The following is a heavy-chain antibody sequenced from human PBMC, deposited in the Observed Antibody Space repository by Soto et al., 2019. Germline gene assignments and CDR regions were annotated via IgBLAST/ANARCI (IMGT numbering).Heavy chain of an antibody. CDR2: VWNDGINK. Sequence: QGQLVESGGGVVRPGGSLRLSCAASGFIFSAYGIHWVRQAPGKGLEWVAIVWNDGINKYYADSVKGRFTISRDNFKNTVDLQMNSLRVEDTAVYYCARLAYSNFLGGLDSWGQGTLVTASS. CDR1: GFIFSAYG. D-gene: IGHD1-26*01. CDR3: ARLAYSNFLGGLDS. V-gene: IGHV3-33*01. J-gene: IGHJ5*01.